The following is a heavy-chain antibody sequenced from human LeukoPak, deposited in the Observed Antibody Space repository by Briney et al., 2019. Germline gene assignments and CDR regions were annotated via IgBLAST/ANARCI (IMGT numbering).Heavy chain of an antibody. J-gene: IGHJ4*01. CDR1: GFTFSSSA. CDR2: ISYDGSNK. CDR3: ARNPEVWYXXXWXXXFDY. D-gene: IGHD6-13*01. Sequence: GGSLRLSCAASGFTFSSSAMSWVRQAPGKGLEWVAVISYDGSNKYYADSVKGRFTISRDNSKNTLYLQMNSLRAEDTAVYYCARNPEVWYXXXWXXXFDYXXXXTLVTVSS. V-gene: IGHV3-30*03.